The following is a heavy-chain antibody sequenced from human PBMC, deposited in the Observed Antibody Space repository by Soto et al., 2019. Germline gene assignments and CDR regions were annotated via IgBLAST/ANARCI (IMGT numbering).Heavy chain of an antibody. J-gene: IGHJ6*02. CDR2: ISGGGTST. CDR3: AKWGGYYPYYHEMDV. V-gene: IGHV3-23*01. D-gene: IGHD1-26*01. CDR1: GFSFGGYA. Sequence: EVQLLESGGALVQPGGSLRLSCAASGFSFGGYARSWVRQAPGKGLGWVSGISGGGTSTYYADSVKGRFTISRDSSMVYLQMNSLRAEDTAVYYCAKWGGYYPYYHEMDVWGQGTTVTVSS.